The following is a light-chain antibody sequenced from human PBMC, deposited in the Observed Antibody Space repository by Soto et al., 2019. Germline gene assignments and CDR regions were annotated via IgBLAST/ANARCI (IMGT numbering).Light chain of an antibody. CDR2: DVS. Sequence: QSVLTQPASVSGSPGQSITISCTGTSSDVGGYDYVSWYQQHPGKAPKIMIYDVSNRPSGVSNRFSGSKSGNTASLTISGLQAEDEADYYCSSYRTSNTSYVFGTGTKLTVL. CDR1: SSDVGGYDY. V-gene: IGLV2-14*03. CDR3: SSYRTSNTSYV. J-gene: IGLJ1*01.